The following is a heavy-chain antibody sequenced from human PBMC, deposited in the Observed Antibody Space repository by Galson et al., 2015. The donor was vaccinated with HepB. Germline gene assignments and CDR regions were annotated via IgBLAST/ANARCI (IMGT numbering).Heavy chain of an antibody. D-gene: IGHD3-22*01. V-gene: IGHV3-23*01. J-gene: IGHJ4*02. Sequence: SLRLSCAASGFTFSHYAMTWVRQAPGKGLEWVSGISDSGVSTYYADSVKGRFTISRDNSKNMLFLQVNSLRAEDTAVYYCAKGNYYESSGKMSLDHWGQGTLVSVSS. CDR2: ISDSGVST. CDR1: GFTFSHYA. CDR3: AKGNYYESSGKMSLDH.